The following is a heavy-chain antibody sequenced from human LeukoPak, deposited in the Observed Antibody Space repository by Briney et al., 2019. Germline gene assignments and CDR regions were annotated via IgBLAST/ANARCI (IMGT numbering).Heavy chain of an antibody. CDR3: ALPSIAALWSAFDI. V-gene: IGHV2-5*02. D-gene: IGHD6-6*01. Sequence: SGPTLVKPTQTLTLTCTFSGFSLSTSGVGVGWIRQPPGKALEWLALIYWDDDKLYSPSLKSRLTITKDTSKNQVVLTMTNMDPVDTATYYCALPSIAALWSAFDIWGQGTMVTVSS. CDR1: GFSLSTSGVG. J-gene: IGHJ3*02. CDR2: IYWDDDK.